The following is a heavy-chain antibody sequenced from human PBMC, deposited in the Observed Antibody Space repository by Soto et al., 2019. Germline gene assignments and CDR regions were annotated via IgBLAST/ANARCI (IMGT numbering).Heavy chain of an antibody. Sequence: QVQLQESGPGLVKPSETLSLTCNVSGGSIGSYCWSWIRQPPGKGLEWIGYISQAGSTNYNPSLPSRVPISVDTAKSQFSLSLTSVTAADTAVYYCARVSRWGGIGAPPTRKPYYYYMDVWGKGTTVTVSS. CDR2: ISQAGST. CDR1: GGSIGSYC. V-gene: IGHV4-59*01. CDR3: ARVSRWGGIGAPPTRKPYYYYMDV. J-gene: IGHJ6*03. D-gene: IGHD6-13*01.